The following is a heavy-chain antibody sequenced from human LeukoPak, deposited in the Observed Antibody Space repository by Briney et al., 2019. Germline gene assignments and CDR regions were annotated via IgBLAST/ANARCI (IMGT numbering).Heavy chain of an antibody. CDR1: GSTFSIFI. Sequence: GGSLRLSCAASGSTFSIFITYDFNWVRQAPGKGLEWVSYMSSSGATIYYADSVKGRFTVSRDNARNSLYLQMNSLRAEDTAIYYCARDLVSGAYTFDIWGQGTMVTVSS. D-gene: IGHD3-16*01. J-gene: IGHJ3*02. CDR2: MSSSGATI. CDR3: ARDLVSGAYTFDI. V-gene: IGHV3-48*03.